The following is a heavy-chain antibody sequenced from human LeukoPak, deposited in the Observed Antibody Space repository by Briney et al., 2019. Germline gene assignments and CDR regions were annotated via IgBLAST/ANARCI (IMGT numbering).Heavy chain of an antibody. CDR3: ARIKVLNWFDP. V-gene: IGHV3-30*04. D-gene: IGHD3-10*01. J-gene: IGHJ5*02. Sequence: GRSLRLSCAASGFTFSSYAMHWVRQAPGKGLEWAAVISYDGSNKYYADSVKGRFTISRDNSKNTLYLQMNSLRAEDTAVYYCARIKVLNWFDPWGQGTLVTVSS. CDR2: ISYDGSNK. CDR1: GFTFSSYA.